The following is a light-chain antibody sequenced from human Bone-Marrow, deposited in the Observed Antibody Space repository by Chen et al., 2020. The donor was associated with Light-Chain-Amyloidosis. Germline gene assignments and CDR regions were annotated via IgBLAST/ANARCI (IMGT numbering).Light chain of an antibody. CDR3: QQYGTSPLT. CDR1: QTIGSNY. Sequence: EIVLTQSPGTLSLSPGEGANLSCRASQTIGSNYLTWYQQKFGQAPRLLIYGSSSRATGIPDRFTGSGSGTDFTLTINRLEPEDFAMYYCQQYGTSPLTFGGGTKLEIK. J-gene: IGKJ4*01. V-gene: IGKV3-20*01. CDR2: GSS.